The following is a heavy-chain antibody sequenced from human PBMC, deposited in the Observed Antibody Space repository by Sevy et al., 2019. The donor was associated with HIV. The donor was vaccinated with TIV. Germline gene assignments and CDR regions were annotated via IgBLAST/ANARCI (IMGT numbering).Heavy chain of an antibody. J-gene: IGHJ2*01. Sequence: GGSLRLSCAASGFTFSSYSMNRVRQAPGKGLEWVSSISSSSSYIYYADSVKGRFTISRDNAKNSLYLQMNSLRAEDTAVYYCARDLSDCSGGSCYSVYWYFDLWGRGTLVTVSS. CDR2: ISSSSSYI. V-gene: IGHV3-21*01. CDR3: ARDLSDCSGGSCYSVYWYFDL. D-gene: IGHD2-15*01. CDR1: GFTFSSYS.